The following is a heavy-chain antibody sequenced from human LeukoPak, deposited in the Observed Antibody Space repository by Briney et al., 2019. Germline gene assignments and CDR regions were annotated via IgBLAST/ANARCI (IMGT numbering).Heavy chain of an antibody. Sequence: ASVKVSCKTSGYTFTGYHIHWVRQAPGQGLEWMGWINPNTGGTSYAQKFQGRVAMTRDTSSNTAYMEVSRLTSDDTSVYYCARENFGSGSDYWGQGTLVTVSS. D-gene: IGHD3-10*01. J-gene: IGHJ4*02. CDR1: GYTFTGYH. CDR2: INPNTGGT. V-gene: IGHV1-2*02. CDR3: ARENFGSGSDY.